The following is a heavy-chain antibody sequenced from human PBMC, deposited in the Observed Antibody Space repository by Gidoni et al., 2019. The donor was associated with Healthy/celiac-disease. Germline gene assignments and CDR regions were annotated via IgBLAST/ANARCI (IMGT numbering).Heavy chain of an antibody. J-gene: IGHJ4*02. Sequence: GLEWIGEINHSGSTNYNPSLKSRVTISVDTSKNQFSLKLSSVTAADTAVYYCARGRLQAKFDYWGQGTLVTVSS. CDR2: INHSGST. CDR3: ARGRLQAKFDY. D-gene: IGHD4-4*01. V-gene: IGHV4-34*01.